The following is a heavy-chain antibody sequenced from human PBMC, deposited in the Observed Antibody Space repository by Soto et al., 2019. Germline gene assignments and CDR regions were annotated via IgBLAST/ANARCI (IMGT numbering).Heavy chain of an antibody. CDR3: ARDRAMATMTFDS. J-gene: IGHJ4*02. CDR2: IKTDGSET. V-gene: IGHV3-7*03. Sequence: GGSLRLSCAASGFTFSSFWMSWVRQAPGKGLEWVANIKTDGSETHYVDSVKGRFTISRDNPKTSLFLQMNSLTPEDTAVYYCARDRAMATMTFDSWGPGSLVTVSS. CDR1: GFTFSSFW. D-gene: IGHD5-12*01.